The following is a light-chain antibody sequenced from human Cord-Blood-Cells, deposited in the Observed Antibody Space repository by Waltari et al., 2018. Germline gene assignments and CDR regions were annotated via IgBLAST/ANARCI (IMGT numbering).Light chain of an antibody. CDR2: DAS. J-gene: IGKJ5*01. V-gene: IGKV1-5*01. Sequence: DIQMSRSTSTLSASVGHRVTITCRVSQSISSWLAWYQQKPGKAPKPLIYDASSLESGVPSRFSVSGSGTEFTLTISSLQPDDFATYYCQQYNSYSITFGQGTRLEIK. CDR3: QQYNSYSIT. CDR1: QSISSW.